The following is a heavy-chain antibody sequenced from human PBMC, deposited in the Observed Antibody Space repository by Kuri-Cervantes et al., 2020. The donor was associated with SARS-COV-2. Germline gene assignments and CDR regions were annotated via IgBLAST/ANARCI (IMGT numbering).Heavy chain of an antibody. Sequence: GESLKISCAASGFTFSSYAMHWVRQAPGKGLEWVAVISYDGSNKYYADSVKGRFTISRDNSKNTLYLQMNSLRAEDTAVNYCARAAWGSAGTHYYYYGMGVWGQGTTVTVSS. CDR2: ISYDGSNK. J-gene: IGHJ6*02. CDR1: GFTFSSYA. CDR3: ARAAWGSAGTHYYYYGMGV. V-gene: IGHV3-30-3*01. D-gene: IGHD6-19*01.